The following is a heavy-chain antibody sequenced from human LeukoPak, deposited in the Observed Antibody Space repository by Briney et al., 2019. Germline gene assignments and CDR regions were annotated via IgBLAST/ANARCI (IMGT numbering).Heavy chain of an antibody. V-gene: IGHV1-69*05. CDR2: IIPIFGTA. Sequence: SVKVSCKASGGTFSSYAISWVRQAPGQGLEWMGGIIPIFGTADYAQKFQGRVTITTDESTSTAYMELSSLRAEDTAVYYCAREDIVVVPAAMRGSYYFDYWGQGTLVTVSS. J-gene: IGHJ4*02. CDR1: GGTFSSYA. D-gene: IGHD2-2*01. CDR3: AREDIVVVPAAMRGSYYFDY.